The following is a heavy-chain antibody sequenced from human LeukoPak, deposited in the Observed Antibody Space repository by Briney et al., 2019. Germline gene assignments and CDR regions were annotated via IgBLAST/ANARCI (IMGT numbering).Heavy chain of an antibody. CDR1: GESLNGHY. J-gene: IGHJ1*01. V-gene: IGHV3-66*01. CDR2: IYIDGST. Sequence: ETLSLTCAVYGESLNGHYWSWIRQSPGKGLEWVSVIYIDGSTYYADSVKGRFTVSRDNSKNTLYLQMNSLRAEDTAMYYCASTLQHWGQGTLVTVSS. CDR3: ASTLQH. D-gene: IGHD2-15*01.